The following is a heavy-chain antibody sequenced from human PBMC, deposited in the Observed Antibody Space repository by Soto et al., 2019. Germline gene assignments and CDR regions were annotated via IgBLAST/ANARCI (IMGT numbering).Heavy chain of an antibody. CDR1: GYTFTSYD. J-gene: IGHJ1*01. D-gene: IGHD2-2*01. Sequence: QVQLVQSGAEVKKPGASVKVSCKASGYTFTSYDINWVRQATGQGLEWMGWTNPNTGDTGSARKFQVRGTMTTVTSIRTAYMELIALRSEDTAVYYCARSPSECSRIISLGHWGQGTLVTVSS. CDR2: TNPNTGDT. CDR3: ARSPSECSRIISLGH. V-gene: IGHV1-8*01.